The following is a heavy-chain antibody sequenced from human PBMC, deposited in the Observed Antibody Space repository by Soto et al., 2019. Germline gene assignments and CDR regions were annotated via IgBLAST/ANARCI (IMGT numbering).Heavy chain of an antibody. CDR3: ARCIAARPGDYYYYGMDV. V-gene: IGHV1-3*05. D-gene: IGHD6-6*01. CDR1: GYTFTSYA. CDR2: INAGNGNT. J-gene: IGHJ6*02. Sequence: QVQLVQSGAEEKKPGASVKVSCKASGYTFTSYAMHWVRQAPGQRLEWMGWINAGNGNTKYSQKFQGRVTITRDTPAXTXSMELSSLRSEDTAVYYCARCIAARPGDYYYYGMDVWGQGTTVTVSS.